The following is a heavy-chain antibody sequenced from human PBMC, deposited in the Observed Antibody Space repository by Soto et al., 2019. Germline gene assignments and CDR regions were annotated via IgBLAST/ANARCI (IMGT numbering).Heavy chain of an antibody. CDR1: GDSISAPDFF. J-gene: IGHJ6*02. D-gene: IGHD3-16*01. Sequence: QVQLQESGPGLVKPSQTLSLTCTVSGDSISAPDFFWAWVRQPPGRGLEWIGYIFHTGSTYYNPSPHRPLTLSTDTYTCQFSLNLSSVTAADTAVYYCARDSTMTSAWRRLYAWGQGITVTVSS. CDR2: IFHTGST. V-gene: IGHV4-31*01. CDR3: ARDSTMTSAWRRLYA.